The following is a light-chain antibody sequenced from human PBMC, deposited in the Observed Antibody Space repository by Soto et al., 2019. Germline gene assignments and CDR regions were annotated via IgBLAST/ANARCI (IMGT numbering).Light chain of an antibody. CDR1: QRVTSTY. Sequence: DIVLTQSPGTLSLSPGERATLSCRASQRVTSTYFAWYQQKPGQSPRLLIYGAFNRATGIPDRFSGSGSGTDFTLTISRLEAEDFAVYYCQQYGSSPLTFGGGTKVEF. V-gene: IGKV3-20*01. CDR3: QQYGSSPLT. CDR2: GAF. J-gene: IGKJ4*01.